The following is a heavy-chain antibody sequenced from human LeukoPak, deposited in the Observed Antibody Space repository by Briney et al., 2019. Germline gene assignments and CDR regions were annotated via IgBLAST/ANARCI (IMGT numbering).Heavy chain of an antibody. Sequence: GGSLRLSCAASGFTFSSYWMSWVRQAPGKGLEWVAAISGRGGSTYYADSVKGRFTISRDNTKNTLYLQMNSLRAEDTAVYYCAKDLYLVSYDISTGYPFDYWGQGTLVTVSS. V-gene: IGHV3-23*01. CDR3: AKDLYLVSYDISTGYPFDY. J-gene: IGHJ4*02. D-gene: IGHD3-9*01. CDR2: ISGRGGST. CDR1: GFTFSSYW.